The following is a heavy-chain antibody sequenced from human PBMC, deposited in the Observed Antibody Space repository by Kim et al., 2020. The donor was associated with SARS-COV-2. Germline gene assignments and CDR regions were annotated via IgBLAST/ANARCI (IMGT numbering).Heavy chain of an antibody. CDR2: ISAYNGNT. J-gene: IGHJ3*02. Sequence: ASVKVSCKASGYTFTSYGISWVRQAPGQGLEWMGWISAYNGNTNYAQKLQVRVTMTTDTSTSTAYMELRSLRSDDTAVYYCASGYCSVGSCYYACDIWGQGTMVTVSS. CDR3: ASGYCSVGSCYYACDI. CDR1: GYTFTSYG. D-gene: IGHD2-15*01. V-gene: IGHV1-18*01.